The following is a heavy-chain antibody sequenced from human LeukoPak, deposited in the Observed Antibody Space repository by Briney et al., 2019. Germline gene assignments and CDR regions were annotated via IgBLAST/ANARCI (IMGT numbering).Heavy chain of an antibody. CDR3: ARRGIWDLQIGNWFDP. CDR1: GDSITTNSYW. CDR2: IYSSGNS. D-gene: IGHD3-16*01. Sequence: SETLSLTCSISGDSITTNSYWWGWIRQSPGKGLEWIGSIYSSGNSYYTPSLKTRATISPDTSKTQYSLRLTSVTAADTATYYCARRGIWDLQIGNWFDPWGQGILVIVSS. V-gene: IGHV4-39*01. J-gene: IGHJ5*02.